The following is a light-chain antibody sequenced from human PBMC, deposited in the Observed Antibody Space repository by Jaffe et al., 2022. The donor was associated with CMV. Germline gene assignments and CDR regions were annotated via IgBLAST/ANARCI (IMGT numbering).Light chain of an antibody. CDR3: QQYANFPLT. Sequence: DIQMTQSPSSLSASVGDRVSITCQASQDIRNYLNWHQQKPGKAPTLLIYAASKLETGVPSRFSGGGSGTDFTLTISSLQPEDIATYFCQQYANFPLTFGGGTKVEIK. CDR1: QDIRNY. V-gene: IGKV1-33*01. J-gene: IGKJ4*01. CDR2: AAS.